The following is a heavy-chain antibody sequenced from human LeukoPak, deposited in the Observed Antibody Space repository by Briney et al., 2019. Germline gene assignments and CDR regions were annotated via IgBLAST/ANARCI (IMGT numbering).Heavy chain of an antibody. CDR2: INPNSGGT. CDR1: GYTFTGYY. V-gene: IGHV1-2*02. Sequence: ASVKVSCKASGYTFTGYYMHWVRQAPGQGLEWMGWINPNSGGTNYAQKFQGRVTMTRDTSISTAYMELSRLRSDDTAVYYCARGPGYYGSTAYGMDVWGQGATVTVSS. D-gene: IGHD3-10*01. J-gene: IGHJ6*02. CDR3: ARGPGYYGSTAYGMDV.